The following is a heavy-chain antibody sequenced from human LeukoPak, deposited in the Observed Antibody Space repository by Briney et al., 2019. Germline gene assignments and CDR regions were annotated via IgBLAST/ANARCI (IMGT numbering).Heavy chain of an antibody. D-gene: IGHD6-19*01. Sequence: ASVKVSCKASGYTFTSYGISWVRQAPGQGLEWMGWISVYNGNTNYAQKLQGRVTMTRDTSISTAYMELSRLRSDDTAVYYCARPYSSGRGWFDPWGQGTLVTVSS. CDR1: GYTFTSYG. J-gene: IGHJ5*02. CDR2: ISVYNGNT. V-gene: IGHV1-18*01. CDR3: ARPYSSGRGWFDP.